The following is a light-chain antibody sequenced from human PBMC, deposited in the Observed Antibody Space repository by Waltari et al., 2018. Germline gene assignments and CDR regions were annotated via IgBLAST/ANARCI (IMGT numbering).Light chain of an antibody. CDR2: WAS. V-gene: IGKV4-1*01. CDR1: QRVLYSSHNKDY. Sequence: DIVMTQSPDSLAVSLGERATINCKSSQRVLYSSHNKDYLAWYQQKPGQPPKLLIYWASTRESGVPDRFSGSGSGTDFTLTISGLQAEDVAVYYCQQYYSTPLTFGGGTKVEIK. CDR3: QQYYSTPLT. J-gene: IGKJ4*01.